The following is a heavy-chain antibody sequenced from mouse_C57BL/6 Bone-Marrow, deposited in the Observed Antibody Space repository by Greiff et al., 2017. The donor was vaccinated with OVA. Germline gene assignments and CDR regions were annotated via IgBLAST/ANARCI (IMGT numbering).Heavy chain of an antibody. CDR2: ISDGGSYT. CDR3: ARDSSGYWFAY. V-gene: IGHV5-4*01. Sequence: EVKLMESGGGLVKPGGSLKLSCAASGFTFSSYAMSWVRQTPEKRLEWVATISDGGSYTYYPDNVKGRFTISRDNAKNNLYLQMSHLKSEDTAMYYCARDSSGYWFAYWGQGTLVTVSA. CDR1: GFTFSSYA. J-gene: IGHJ3*01. D-gene: IGHD3-2*02.